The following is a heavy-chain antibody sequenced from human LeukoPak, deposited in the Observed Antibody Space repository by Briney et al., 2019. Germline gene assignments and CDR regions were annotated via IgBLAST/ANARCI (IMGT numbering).Heavy chain of an antibody. CDR3: ATALVRPFDY. Sequence: ASVKVSCKVSGYTLTELSMHWVRQALGKGLEWMGGFDPEDGETIYAQKFQGRVTMTEGTSTDTAYMELSSLRSEDTAVYYCATALVRPFDYWGQGTLVTVSS. D-gene: IGHD2-2*01. V-gene: IGHV1-24*01. J-gene: IGHJ4*02. CDR2: FDPEDGET. CDR1: GYTLTELS.